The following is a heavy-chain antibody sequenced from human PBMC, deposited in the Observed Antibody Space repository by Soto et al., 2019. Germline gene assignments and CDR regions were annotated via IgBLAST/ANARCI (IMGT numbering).Heavy chain of an antibody. CDR2: IYWDDDK. CDR1: GFSLSTSGVG. CDR3: AHRGSPGYSSSWYDWFDP. J-gene: IGHJ5*02. D-gene: IGHD6-13*01. V-gene: IGHV2-5*02. Sequence: SGPTLVNPTQTLTLTCTFSGFSLSTSGVGVGWIRQPPGKALEWLALIYWDDDKRYSPSLKSRLTITKDTSKNQVVLTMTNMDPVDTATYYCAHRGSPGYSSSWYDWFDPWGQGTLVTVSS.